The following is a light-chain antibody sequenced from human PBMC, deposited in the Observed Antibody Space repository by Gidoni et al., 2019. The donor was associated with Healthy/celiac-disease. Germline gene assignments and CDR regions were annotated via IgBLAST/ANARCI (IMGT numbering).Light chain of an antibody. CDR2: AAS. J-gene: IGKJ1*01. V-gene: IGKV1-8*01. CDR3: QQYYSYPPT. CDR1: QGISSY. Sequence: AIRITQSPSSLPASTGDRVTITCRASQGISSYLAWYQQKPGKAPKLLSYAASTLQRGVRSMFSGSGSGTDLTLTISCRQSEDFATYYCQQYYSYPPTLGQGTKVEIK.